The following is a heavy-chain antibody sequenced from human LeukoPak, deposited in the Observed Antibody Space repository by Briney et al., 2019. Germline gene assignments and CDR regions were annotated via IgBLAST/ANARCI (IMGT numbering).Heavy chain of an antibody. CDR2: IHPGDSET. Sequence: GEPLNISCKGSGSRFTSYWIGWARQLPGKGLEWMRIIHPGDSETRYSPSFQGQVTISADKSINTAYLQWSSLRAGDTAVYYCARHSGGSGYSGYDLWGQGTLVTVSS. J-gene: IGHJ5*02. CDR1: GSRFTSYW. CDR3: ARHSGGSGYSGYDL. D-gene: IGHD5-12*01. V-gene: IGHV5-51*01.